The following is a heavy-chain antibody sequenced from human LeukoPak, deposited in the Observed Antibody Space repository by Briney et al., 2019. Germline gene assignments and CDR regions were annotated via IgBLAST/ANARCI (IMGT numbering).Heavy chain of an antibody. D-gene: IGHD1-26*01. CDR2: TYYRSKWYN. Sequence: SQTLSLTCAISGDSVSSNSAAWNWIRQSPSRGLEWLGRTYYRSKWYNDYAVSVKSRITINPDTSKNQFSLQLNSVTPEDTAVYYCARDVGGERLPKQLIYYYYGMDVWGQGTTVTVSS. CDR1: GDSVSSNSAA. V-gene: IGHV6-1*01. CDR3: ARDVGGERLPKQLIYYYYGMDV. J-gene: IGHJ6*02.